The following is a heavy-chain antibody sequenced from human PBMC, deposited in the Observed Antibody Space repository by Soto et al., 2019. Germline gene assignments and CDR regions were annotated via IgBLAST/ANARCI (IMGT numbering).Heavy chain of an antibody. Sequence: GGSLRLSCAASGFTFSSYSMNWVRQAPGKGLEWVSYISSSSSTIYYADSVKGRSTFSRDNAKNSLYLQMNILIADDTAVYYGASDLVLAAKKYYYYGMDVWGQGTTVTVSS. CDR3: ASDLVLAAKKYYYYGMDV. D-gene: IGHD2-15*01. CDR2: ISSSSSTI. CDR1: GFTFSSYS. J-gene: IGHJ6*02. V-gene: IGHV3-48*04.